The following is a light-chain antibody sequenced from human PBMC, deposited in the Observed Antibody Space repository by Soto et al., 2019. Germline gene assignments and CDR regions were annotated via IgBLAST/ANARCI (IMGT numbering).Light chain of an antibody. CDR2: KGT. J-gene: IGLJ1*01. Sequence: QSALAQPASVSGSPGQSVTISCTGTSSDVGAYNSVSWYQQHPDKAPQLMIYKGTQRPSGVSNRFSRSTSGNAASLTISGLQAGDEADYFCCSSAPESTYVFGTGTKVTVL. V-gene: IGLV2-23*01. CDR3: CSSAPESTYV. CDR1: SSDVGAYNS.